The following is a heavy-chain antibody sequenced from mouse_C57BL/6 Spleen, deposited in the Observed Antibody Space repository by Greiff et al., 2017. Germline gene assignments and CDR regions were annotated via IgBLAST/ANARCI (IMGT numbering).Heavy chain of an antibody. D-gene: IGHD2-2*01. CDR1: GYSITSGYY. V-gene: IGHV3-6*01. Sequence: VQLKESGPGLVKPSQSLSLTCSVTGYSITSGYYWNWIRQFPGNKLEWMGYISYDGSNNYNPSLKNRISITRDTSKNQFFLKLNSVTTEDTATYYCANYYGYDGWFAYWGQGTLVTVSA. J-gene: IGHJ3*01. CDR3: ANYYGYDGWFAY. CDR2: ISYDGSN.